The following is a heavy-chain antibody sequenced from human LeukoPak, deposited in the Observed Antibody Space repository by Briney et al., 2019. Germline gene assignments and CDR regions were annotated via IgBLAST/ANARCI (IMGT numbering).Heavy chain of an antibody. CDR2: INPNSGGT. CDR3: ARDQEGFDY. Sequence: KPGASVKVSCKASGYTFTGYYMHWVRQAPGQGLEWMGRINPNSGGTNYAQKFQGRVTVTRDTSTSTVHMELSGLRSEDTAVYYCARDQEGFDYWGQGTLVTVSS. J-gene: IGHJ4*02. CDR1: GYTFTGYY. V-gene: IGHV1-2*06.